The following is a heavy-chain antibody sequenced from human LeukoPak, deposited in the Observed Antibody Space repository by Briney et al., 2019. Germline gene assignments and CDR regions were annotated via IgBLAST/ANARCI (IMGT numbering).Heavy chain of an antibody. J-gene: IGHJ5*02. CDR3: ANRSGYFDWYNWFDP. CDR2: ISYDGSNK. CDR1: GFTFSSYA. V-gene: IGHV3-30-3*01. D-gene: IGHD3-9*01. Sequence: PGGSLRLSCAASGFTFSSYAMHWVRQAPGKGLEWVAVISYDGSNKYYADSVKGRFTISRDNSKNTLYLQMNSLRAEDTAVYYCANRSGYFDWYNWFDPWGQGTLVTVSS.